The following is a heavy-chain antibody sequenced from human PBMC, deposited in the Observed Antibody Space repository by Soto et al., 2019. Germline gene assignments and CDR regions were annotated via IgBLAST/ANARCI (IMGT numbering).Heavy chain of an antibody. V-gene: IGHV4-34*01. D-gene: IGHD5-18*01. CDR1: GGSFSRYH. J-gene: IGHJ4*02. Sequence: SETLSLTFAVYGGSFSRYHWSWIRQTPGKGLEWIGEINHLTTTNYIPSLKSRVIISLDTPKNQFSLKLSSVTAADTAVYYCARGYDTALAPIFWGQGILVTVSS. CDR2: INHLTTT. CDR3: ARGYDTALAPIF.